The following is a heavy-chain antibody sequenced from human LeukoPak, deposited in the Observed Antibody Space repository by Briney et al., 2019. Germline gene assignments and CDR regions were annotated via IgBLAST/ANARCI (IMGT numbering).Heavy chain of an antibody. Sequence: GASVKVSCKASGYTFTNYDINWVRQPTGQGLEWMGWMNPNSGNTGYAQKFQGRVTMTRNTSISTAYMELSSLRSEDTAVYYCARPTTMVRGVTTMAYWGQGTLVTVSS. D-gene: IGHD3-10*01. CDR1: GYTFTNYD. CDR2: MNPNSGNT. CDR3: ARPTTMVRGVTTMAY. V-gene: IGHV1-8*01. J-gene: IGHJ4*02.